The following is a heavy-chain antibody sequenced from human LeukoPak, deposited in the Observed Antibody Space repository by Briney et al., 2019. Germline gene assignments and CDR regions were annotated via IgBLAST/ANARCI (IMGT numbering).Heavy chain of an antibody. CDR1: GYTFTSSY. CDR3: ARTMVREYNWFDP. J-gene: IGHJ5*02. CDR2: INPSGGTT. D-gene: IGHD3-10*01. V-gene: IGHV1-46*01. Sequence: GASVKVSCKASGYTFTSSYIHWVRQAPGQGLEWMGIINPSGGTTIYAQKFQGRVTMTRDTSTSTVYMELSRLRSDDTAVYYCARTMVREYNWFDPWGQGTLVTVSS.